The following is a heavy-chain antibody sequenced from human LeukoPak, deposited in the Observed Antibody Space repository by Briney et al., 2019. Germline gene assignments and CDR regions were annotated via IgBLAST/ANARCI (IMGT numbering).Heavy chain of an antibody. D-gene: IGHD3-10*01. V-gene: IGHV1-8*03. Sequence: GASVKVSCKASGYSFTNYDINWVRQATGQGLEWMGWMNPKSGDTGYSQKFQGRVFITRDTSINTAYMELSSLGSDDTAVYYCARYGRGSRSSWFDPWGQGTLVIVSS. CDR3: ARYGRGSRSSWFDP. CDR2: MNPKSGDT. J-gene: IGHJ5*02. CDR1: GYSFTNYD.